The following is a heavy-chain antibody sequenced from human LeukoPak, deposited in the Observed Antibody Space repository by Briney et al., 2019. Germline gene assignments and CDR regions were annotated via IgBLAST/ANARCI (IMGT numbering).Heavy chain of an antibody. D-gene: IGHD1-26*01. CDR3: AKDEEWELLGLFRGVDY. CDR1: GFTFSSYG. CDR2: ISYDGSNK. Sequence: PGGSLRLSCAASGFTFSSYGMHWVRQAPGKGLEWVAVISYDGSNKYYADSVKGRFTISRDNSKNTLYLQMNSLRAEDTAVYYCAKDEEWELLGLFRGVDYWGQGTLVTVSS. V-gene: IGHV3-30*18. J-gene: IGHJ4*02.